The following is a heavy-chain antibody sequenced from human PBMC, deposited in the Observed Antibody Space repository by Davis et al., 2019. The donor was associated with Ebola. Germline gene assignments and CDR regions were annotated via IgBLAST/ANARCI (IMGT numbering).Heavy chain of an antibody. CDR2: IYYSGST. J-gene: IGHJ6*02. Sequence: SETLSLTCTVSGGSISSYYWSWIRQHPGKGLEWIGYIYYSGSTYYNPSLKSRVTISVDTSKNQFSLKLSSVTAADTAVYYCARGGVTMVRGVMDYYYYYGMDVWGQGTTVTVSS. V-gene: IGHV4-59*06. CDR3: ARGGVTMVRGVMDYYYYYGMDV. D-gene: IGHD3-10*01. CDR1: GGSISSYY.